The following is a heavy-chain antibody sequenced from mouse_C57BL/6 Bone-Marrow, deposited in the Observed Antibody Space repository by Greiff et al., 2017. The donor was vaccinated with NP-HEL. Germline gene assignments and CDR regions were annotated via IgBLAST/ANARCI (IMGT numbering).Heavy chain of an antibody. Sequence: EVMLVESGGGLVQPKGSLKLSCAASGFSFNTYAMNWVRQAPGKGLEWVARIRSKSNNYATYYADSVKDRFTISRDDSESMLYLQMNNLKTEDTAMYYCVRHGTTGDWYFDVWGTGTTVTVSS. D-gene: IGHD1-1*01. CDR3: VRHGTTGDWYFDV. CDR1: GFSFNTYA. V-gene: IGHV10-1*01. J-gene: IGHJ1*03. CDR2: IRSKSNNYAT.